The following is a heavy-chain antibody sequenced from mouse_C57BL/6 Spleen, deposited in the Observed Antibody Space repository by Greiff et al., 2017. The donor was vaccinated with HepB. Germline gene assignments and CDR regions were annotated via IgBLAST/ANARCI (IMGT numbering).Heavy chain of an antibody. Sequence: QVQLKQPGAELVKPGASVKLSCKASGYTFTSYWMQWVKQRPGQGLEWIGEIDPSDSYTNYNQKFKGKATLTVDTSSSTAYMQLSSLTSEDSAVYYCARAPDSSGYVGFAYWGQGTLVTVSA. CDR2: IDPSDSYT. CDR1: GYTFTSYW. V-gene: IGHV1-50*01. J-gene: IGHJ3*01. D-gene: IGHD3-2*02. CDR3: ARAPDSSGYVGFAY.